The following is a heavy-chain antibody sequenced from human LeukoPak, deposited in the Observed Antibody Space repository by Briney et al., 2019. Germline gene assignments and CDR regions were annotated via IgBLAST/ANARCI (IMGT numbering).Heavy chain of an antibody. J-gene: IGHJ6*03. CDR3: AKDGDAYTEFYYYYMDV. Sequence: GGSLRLSCAASGFTFSDYGLNWVRQAPGKGLEWVALIWHDGSNKYYADSVMGRFTISRDNSKNTLYLQMNSLRAEDTAIYYCAKDGDAYTEFYYYYMDVWGKGTTVTVSS. CDR2: IWHDGSNK. V-gene: IGHV3-33*06. CDR1: GFTFSDYG. D-gene: IGHD5-24*01.